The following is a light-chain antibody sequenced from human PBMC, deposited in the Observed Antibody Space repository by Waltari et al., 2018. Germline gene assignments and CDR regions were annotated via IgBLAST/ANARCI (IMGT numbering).Light chain of an antibody. Sequence: QSALTQPRSVSGSPGQSVTISCTGTSSDVGGFNYVSWYQQHSGQAPNLIIFDVSQRPSGVPDRFSGSKAGNTASLTISGLQAEDEADYYCCSYAVSHTPFGRGTKLTVL. CDR2: DVS. CDR1: SSDVGGFNY. CDR3: CSYAVSHTP. V-gene: IGLV2-11*01. J-gene: IGLJ2*01.